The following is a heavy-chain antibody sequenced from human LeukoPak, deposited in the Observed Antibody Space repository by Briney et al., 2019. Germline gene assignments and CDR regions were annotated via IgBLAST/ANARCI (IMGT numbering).Heavy chain of an antibody. J-gene: IGHJ4*02. D-gene: IGHD1-26*01. CDR2: IYYSGST. CDR3: ARGFFSGSYGGTYSDH. CDR1: GGSISTYY. V-gene: IGHV4-59*01. Sequence: SETLSLTCTVSGGSISTYYWTWIRQPPGKGMEWIGNIYYSGSTNYNPSLKSRVTISVDTSKNQFSLKLSSVTAADTAVYYCARGFFSGSYGGTYSDHWGQGTLVTVSS.